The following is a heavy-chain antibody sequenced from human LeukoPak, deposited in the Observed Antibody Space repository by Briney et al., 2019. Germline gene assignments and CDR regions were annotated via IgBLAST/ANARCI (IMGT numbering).Heavy chain of an antibody. Sequence: PSETLSLTCTVSGGSISSSSYYWGWIRQPPGKGLEWIGSIYYSGSTYYNPSLKSRVTLSVGTYKTQVSLKLSSVTAADTAVYYCARDYYGSGSYWFDPWGQGTLVTVSS. V-gene: IGHV4-39*07. CDR2: IYYSGST. J-gene: IGHJ5*02. CDR3: ARDYYGSGSYWFDP. D-gene: IGHD3-10*01. CDR1: GGSISSSSYY.